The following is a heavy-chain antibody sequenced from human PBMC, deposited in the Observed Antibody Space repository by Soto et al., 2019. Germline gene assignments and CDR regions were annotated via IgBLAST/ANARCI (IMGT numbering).Heavy chain of an antibody. V-gene: IGHV3-74*01. CDR2: INSDGSST. CDR1: GFTFSSYW. Sequence: HPGGSLRLSCAASGFTFSSYWMHWVRQAPGKGLVWVSRINSDGSSTSYADSVKGRFTISRDNAKNTLYLQMNSLRAEDTAVYYCARGYYYYYMDVWGKGTTVTVSS. J-gene: IGHJ6*03. CDR3: ARGYYYYYMDV.